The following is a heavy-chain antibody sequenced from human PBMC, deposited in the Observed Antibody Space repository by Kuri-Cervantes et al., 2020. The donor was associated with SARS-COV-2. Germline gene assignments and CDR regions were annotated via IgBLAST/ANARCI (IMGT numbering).Heavy chain of an antibody. D-gene: IGHD6-13*01. J-gene: IGHJ4*02. CDR3: AKKFESSGIAAAGTEMYFDY. CDR2: IPNDGSNK. Sequence: GESLKISCAASGFTFSSYGMHWVRQAPGKGLEWVAVIPNDGSNKYYADSVKGRFTISRDNSKNTLYLKMKSQRAEDTAVYYCAKKFESSGIAAAGTEMYFDYWGQGTLVTVSS. CDR1: GFTFSSYG. V-gene: IGHV3-30*18.